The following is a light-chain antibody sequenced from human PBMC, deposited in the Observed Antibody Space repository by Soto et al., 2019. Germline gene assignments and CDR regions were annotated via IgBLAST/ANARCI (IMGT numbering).Light chain of an antibody. CDR2: EVN. CDR1: SSDVGKYNL. Sequence: QSALTQPASVSGSPGQSITISCTGTSSDVGKYNLVSWYQQHPGKAPKIIIFEVNERPSGVSNRFSGSNSGNTASLTISGLQADDEADYYCCSYGISSPWVFGGGTKLTVL. J-gene: IGLJ3*02. V-gene: IGLV2-23*02. CDR3: CSYGISSPWV.